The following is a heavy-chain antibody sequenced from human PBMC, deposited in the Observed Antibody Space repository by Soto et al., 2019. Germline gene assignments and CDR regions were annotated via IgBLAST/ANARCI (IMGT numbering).Heavy chain of an antibody. Sequence: EVQLVESGGGLVQPGGSLRLSCAASGFTFSSYSMNWVRQAPGKGLEWVSYISSSSITIYYADSMKGRFTISRDNAKNSLYLQMNSLRAEDTAVYYCAREGYYYYYGMDVWGQGTTVTVSS. CDR3: AREGYYYYYGMDV. CDR1: GFTFSSYS. V-gene: IGHV3-48*01. J-gene: IGHJ6*02. CDR2: ISSSSITI.